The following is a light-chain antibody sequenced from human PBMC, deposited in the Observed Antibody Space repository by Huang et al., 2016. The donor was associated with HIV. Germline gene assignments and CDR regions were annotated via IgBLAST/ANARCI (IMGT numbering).Light chain of an antibody. CDR2: GSS. CDR3: QQSDSNT. Sequence: EIVLTQSPDTLSLSPGERATLSCRASQTVRSTSVAWYQQKPGQAPRLLIYGSSSRAAGIPDRFIGSGSGTDFTLTISRLEPEDFAVYHCQQSDSNTFGQGTKVDMK. V-gene: IGKV3-20*01. CDR1: QTVRSTS. J-gene: IGKJ2*01.